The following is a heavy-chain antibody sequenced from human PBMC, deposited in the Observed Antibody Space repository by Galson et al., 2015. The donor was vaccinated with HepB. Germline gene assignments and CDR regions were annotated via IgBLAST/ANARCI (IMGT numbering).Heavy chain of an antibody. Sequence: SVKVSCKASGYTFTSYYMHWVRQAPGQGLEWMGIINPSGGSTSYAQKFQGRVTMTRDTSTSTVYMELSSLRSEDTAVYYCARENNWSGYIYYYYGMDVWGQGTTVTVSS. CDR3: ARENNWSGYIYYYYGMDV. CDR1: GYTFTSYY. J-gene: IGHJ6*02. CDR2: INPSGGST. V-gene: IGHV1-46*01. D-gene: IGHD3-3*01.